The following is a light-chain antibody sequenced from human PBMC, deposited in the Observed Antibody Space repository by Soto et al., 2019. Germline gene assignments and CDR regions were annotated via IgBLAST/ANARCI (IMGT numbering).Light chain of an antibody. V-gene: IGLV1-51*01. CDR3: GTWDYRLSAMV. Sequence: QSALTQPPSVSAAPGQKVTISCSGSISNIGNNFVSWYKQLPGTAPKLLIYDNNKRPSGSPDRVSGSKSGTSATLGIIGLQTGDEADYYCGTWDYRLSAMVFGGGTKLTVL. J-gene: IGLJ2*01. CDR2: DNN. CDR1: ISNIGNNF.